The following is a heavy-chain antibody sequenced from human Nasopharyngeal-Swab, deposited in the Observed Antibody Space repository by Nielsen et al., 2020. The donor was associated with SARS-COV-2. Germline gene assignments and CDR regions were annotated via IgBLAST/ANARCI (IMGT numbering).Heavy chain of an antibody. CDR1: GFTFSGSA. J-gene: IGHJ4*02. V-gene: IGHV3-73*01. CDR3: TTVGQYYYDSSGYNQISYYFDY. CDR2: IRDKANSYAT. Sequence: GESLKISCAASGFTFSGSAMHWVRQASGKGLEWVGRIRDKANSYATAYAASVKGRFTISRDDSKNTLYLQMNSLKTEDTAVYYCTTVGQYYYDSSGYNQISYYFDYWGQGTLVTVSS. D-gene: IGHD3-22*01.